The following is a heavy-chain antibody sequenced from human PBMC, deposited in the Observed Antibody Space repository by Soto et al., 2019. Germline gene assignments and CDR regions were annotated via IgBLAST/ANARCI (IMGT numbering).Heavy chain of an antibody. J-gene: IGHJ4*02. CDR3: AKDRSSTSCYAFDY. CDR1: GFTFRNYA. D-gene: IGHD2-2*01. Sequence: EVQLLESGGGLVQPGGSLRLSCAASGFTFRNYAMSWARQAPGKGLEWVSVISGSGGTTHYADSVKGRFTISRDNSKNTLYLQMNSLRVEDTAVYYCAKDRSSTSCYAFDYWGQGSLVTVSS. CDR2: ISGSGGTT. V-gene: IGHV3-23*01.